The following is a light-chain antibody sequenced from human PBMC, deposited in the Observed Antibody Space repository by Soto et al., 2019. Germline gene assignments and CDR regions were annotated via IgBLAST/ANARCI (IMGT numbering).Light chain of an antibody. Sequence: EIGMTQSPATLSVSPGERATRSCRASQSVSSNLAWYQQKPGQAPRLLIDGASTRATGIPARFSGSGSGTEFTLTISRLQSEDFAVYYGQQYNNWPPEYTFGQGTKLEIK. CDR2: GAS. CDR3: QQYNNWPPEYT. CDR1: QSVSSN. J-gene: IGKJ2*01. V-gene: IGKV3-15*01.